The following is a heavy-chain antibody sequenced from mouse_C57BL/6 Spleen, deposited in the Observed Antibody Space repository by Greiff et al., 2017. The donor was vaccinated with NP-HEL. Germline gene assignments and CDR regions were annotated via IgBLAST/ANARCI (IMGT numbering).Heavy chain of an antibody. CDR2: IYPGDGDT. CDR3: ARELSSRGRDFDV. Sequence: QVQLQQSGAELVKPGASVKISCKASGYAFSSYWMNWVKQRPGKGLEWIGQIYPGDGDTNYNGKFKGKATLTADKSASTAYMQLSSLTSEDSAVYFCARELSSRGRDFDVWGTGTTVTVSS. CDR1: GYAFSSYW. J-gene: IGHJ1*03. V-gene: IGHV1-80*01. D-gene: IGHD6-1*01.